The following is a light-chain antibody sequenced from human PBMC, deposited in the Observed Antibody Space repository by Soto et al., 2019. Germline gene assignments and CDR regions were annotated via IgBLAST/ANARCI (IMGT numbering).Light chain of an antibody. CDR1: SSDVGGYNY. Sequence: QCVLTQPRSGSGFPGQSVTISCTGTSSDVGGYNYVSWYQQYPGKAPKLTIYDVSKRPSGVPDRFSGSKSGNTASLTISGLQAEDEADYYCYSYAGSYTFYVFGTGTKVTVL. CDR3: YSYAGSYTFYV. J-gene: IGLJ1*01. V-gene: IGLV2-11*01. CDR2: DVS.